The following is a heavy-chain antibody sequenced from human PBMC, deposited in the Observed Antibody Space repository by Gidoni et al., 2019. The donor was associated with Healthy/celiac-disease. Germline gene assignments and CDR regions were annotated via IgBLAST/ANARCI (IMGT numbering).Heavy chain of an antibody. CDR3: AREPKGRRSAVDI. CDR1: TFSSYA. Sequence: TFSSYAMHWVRQAPGKGLEWVAVISYDGSNKYYADSVKGRFTISRDNSKNTLYLQMNSLRAEDTAMYYCAREPKGRRSAVDIWGQGTMVTVSS. J-gene: IGHJ3*02. D-gene: IGHD3-10*01. CDR2: ISYDGSNK. V-gene: IGHV3-30-3*01.